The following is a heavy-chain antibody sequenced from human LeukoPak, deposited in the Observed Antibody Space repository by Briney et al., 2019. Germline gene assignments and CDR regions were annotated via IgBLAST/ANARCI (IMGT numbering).Heavy chain of an antibody. D-gene: IGHD4-17*01. J-gene: IGHJ6*02. CDR1: GGTFSSYA. Sequence: SVRVSCKASGGTFSSYAISWVRQAPGQGLEWMGGIIPIFGTANYAQKFQGRVTITADESTSTAYMELSSLRSEDTAVYYCARAIHYDYGDYVHYYYGMDVWGQGTTVTVSS. V-gene: IGHV1-69*13. CDR2: IIPIFGTA. CDR3: ARAIHYDYGDYVHYYYGMDV.